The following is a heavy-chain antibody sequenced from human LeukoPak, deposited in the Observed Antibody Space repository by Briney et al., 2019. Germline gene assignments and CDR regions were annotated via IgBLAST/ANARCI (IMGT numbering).Heavy chain of an antibody. V-gene: IGHV4-39*02. Sequence: SETLSLTCTVSGDSISSYYWSWIRQPPGKGLEWIGNIYYSGTTYYNPSLKSRVTISVDTSKNHFSLKLSSVTASDTAVYYCARPSGLRPYFDFWGQGTLVTVSS. CDR2: IYYSGTT. J-gene: IGHJ4*02. CDR3: ARPSGLRPYFDF. CDR1: GDSISSYY. D-gene: IGHD3-16*01.